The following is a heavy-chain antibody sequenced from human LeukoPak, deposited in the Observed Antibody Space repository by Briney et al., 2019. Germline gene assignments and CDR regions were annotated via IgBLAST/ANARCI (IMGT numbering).Heavy chain of an antibody. CDR3: AGSSSGWYGGIWFDP. CDR1: GFTFSSYG. CDR2: IRYDGSNK. V-gene: IGHV3-30*02. D-gene: IGHD6-19*01. Sequence: PGGSLRLSCAASGFTFSSYGMHWVRQAPGKGLEWVAFIRYDGSNKYYADSVKGRFTISRDNSKNTLYLQMNSLRAEDTAVHYCAGSSSGWYGGIWFDPWGQGTLVTVSS. J-gene: IGHJ5*02.